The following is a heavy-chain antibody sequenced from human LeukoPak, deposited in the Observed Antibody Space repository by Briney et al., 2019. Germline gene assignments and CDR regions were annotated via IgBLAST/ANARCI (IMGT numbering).Heavy chain of an antibody. CDR1: GYTFINYD. J-gene: IGHJ4*02. Sequence: ASVKVSCKASGYTFINYDINWVRQATGQGLEWMGRIIPILGIANYAQKFQGRVTITADKSTSTAYMELSSLRSEDTAVYYCARSPYTSGSLFYLDFWGQGTLVTVSS. CDR3: ARSPYTSGSLFYLDF. CDR2: IIPILGIA. D-gene: IGHD3-10*01. V-gene: IGHV1-69*04.